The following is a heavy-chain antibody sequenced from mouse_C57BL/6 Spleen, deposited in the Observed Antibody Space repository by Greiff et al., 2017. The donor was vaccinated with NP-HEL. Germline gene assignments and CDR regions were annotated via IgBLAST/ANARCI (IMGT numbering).Heavy chain of an antibody. CDR1: GYTFTDYY. CDR2: INPNNGGT. V-gene: IGHV1-26*01. Sequence: VQLQQSGPELVKPGASVKISCKASGYTFTDYYMNWVKQSHGKSLEWIGDINPNNGGTSYNQKFKGKATLTVDKSSSTAYMELRSLTSEDSAVYYCARVGGTGTMFAYWGQGTLVTVSA. CDR3: ARVGGTGTMFAY. J-gene: IGHJ3*01. D-gene: IGHD4-1*01.